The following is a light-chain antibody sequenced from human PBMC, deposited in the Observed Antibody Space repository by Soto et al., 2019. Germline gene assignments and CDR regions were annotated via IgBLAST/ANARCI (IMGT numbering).Light chain of an antibody. CDR3: QSYDSSVSKVV. CDR2: GNS. Sequence: QSVLTQPPSVSGAPGQRVTISCTESSSNIGAGYDVHWYQQLPGTAPKLLIYGNSNRPSGVPDRFSGSKSGTSASLAITGLQAEDEADYYCQSYDSSVSKVVFGGGTQLTVL. V-gene: IGLV1-40*01. CDR1: SSNIGAGYD. J-gene: IGLJ2*01.